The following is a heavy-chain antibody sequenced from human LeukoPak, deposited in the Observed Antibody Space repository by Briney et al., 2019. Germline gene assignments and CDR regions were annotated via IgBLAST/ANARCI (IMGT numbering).Heavy chain of an antibody. CDR3: AKDISSDYDDGGWFDP. V-gene: IGHV3-9*01. CDR1: KFTFNDYA. Sequence: GGSLRLSCAASKFTFNDYAMHWVRQAPGKGLEWVSGIGWNSDNIGYADSVRGRFTISRDNAKNSLYLQMNSLKTEDTAVYYCAKDISSDYDDGGWFDPWGQGTLVAVSS. J-gene: IGHJ5*02. D-gene: IGHD5-12*01. CDR2: IGWNSDNI.